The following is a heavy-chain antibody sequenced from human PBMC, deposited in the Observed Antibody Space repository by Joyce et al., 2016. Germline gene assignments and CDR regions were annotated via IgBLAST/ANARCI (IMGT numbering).Heavy chain of an antibody. CDR3: ATALPSRVGGFQFFGMDV. J-gene: IGHJ6*02. CDR1: GDSFSDTSYY. V-gene: IGHV4-61*01. Sequence: HLQESGPGLVKPSETLSLTCTISGDSFSDTSYYWTWIRQTPGKGLEWLGFIYNSETTHYNPSLGGRLSISAGAAKKRFSLRLTSVTSADTAVYYCATALPSRVGGFQFFGMDVWGQGTTVIVS. CDR2: IYNSETT. D-gene: IGHD2-2*01.